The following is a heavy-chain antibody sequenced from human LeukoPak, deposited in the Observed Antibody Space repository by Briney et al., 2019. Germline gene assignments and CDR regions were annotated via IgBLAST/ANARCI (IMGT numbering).Heavy chain of an antibody. Sequence: PSETLSLTCTVSGGSISSYYWSWIRQPAGKGLEWIGRVHTSGSTNYNPSLKSRVTMSVDTSKNQFSLKLSSVTAADTAVYYCARGYYDSSGYPVPDHWGQGTLVTVSS. CDR1: GGSISSYY. D-gene: IGHD3-22*01. CDR3: ARGYYDSSGYPVPDH. J-gene: IGHJ4*02. V-gene: IGHV4-4*07. CDR2: VHTSGST.